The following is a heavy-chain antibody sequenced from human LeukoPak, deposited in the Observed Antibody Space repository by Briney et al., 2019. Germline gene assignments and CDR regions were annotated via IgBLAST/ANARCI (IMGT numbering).Heavy chain of an antibody. J-gene: IGHJ6*03. CDR2: IYPGDSDT. Sequence: GESLKISCKGSGYSFTSYWIGWVRQMPGKGLEWMGIIYPGDSDTRHSPSFQGQVTISADKSISTAYLQWSSLKASDTAMYYCARLGRITMVRGVIITGYYYYYMDVWGKGTTVTISS. CDR3: ARLGRITMVRGVIITGYYYYYMDV. V-gene: IGHV5-51*01. CDR1: GYSFTSYW. D-gene: IGHD3-10*01.